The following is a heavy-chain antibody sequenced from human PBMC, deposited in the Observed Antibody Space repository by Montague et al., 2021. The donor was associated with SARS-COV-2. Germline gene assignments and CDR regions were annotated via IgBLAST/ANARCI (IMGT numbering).Heavy chain of an antibody. CDR3: AKSGVVINPYYYYGMDV. Sequence: SLRLSCAASGFTFSSYALTWVRQAPGKGLEWVSAISNSGSRTYYADSVKGRFTISRDNSKNTLYLQMNSLRGEDTAIYYCAKSGVVINPYYYYGMDVWGQGTTVTVSS. J-gene: IGHJ6*02. CDR1: GFTFSSYA. CDR2: ISNSGSRT. D-gene: IGHD3-22*01. V-gene: IGHV3-23*01.